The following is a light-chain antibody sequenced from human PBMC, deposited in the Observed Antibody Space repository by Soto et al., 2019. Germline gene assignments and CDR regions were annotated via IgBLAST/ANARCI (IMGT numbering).Light chain of an antibody. V-gene: IGLV2-11*01. J-gene: IGLJ1*01. CDR1: SSDVGGDNY. Sequence: QSALTQPRSVSGSPGQSVTISCTGTSSDVGGDNYVSWYQQHPDKAPKVMIYDVTKRPSGVPDRFSGSKSGNTASLTISGLQAEDEADYYCFSYAGSYIYVFGTGTKLTVL. CDR3: FSYAGSYIYV. CDR2: DVT.